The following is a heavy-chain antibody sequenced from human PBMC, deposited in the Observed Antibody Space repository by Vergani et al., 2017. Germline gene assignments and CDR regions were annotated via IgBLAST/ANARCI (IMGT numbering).Heavy chain of an antibody. D-gene: IGHD6-19*01. CDR1: GFTFGDYA. CDR3: ARTVAGTLYY. V-gene: IGHV3-66*02. CDR2: IYSGGST. Sequence: EVQLVESGGGLVQPGRSLRLSCTASGFTFGDYAMSWVRQAPGKGLEWVSVIYSGGSTYYADSVKGRFTISRDNSKNTLYLQMNSLRAEDTAVYYCARTVAGTLYYWGQGTLVTVSS. J-gene: IGHJ4*02.